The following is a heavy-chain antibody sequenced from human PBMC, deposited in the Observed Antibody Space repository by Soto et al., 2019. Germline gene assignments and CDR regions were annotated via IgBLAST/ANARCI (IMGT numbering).Heavy chain of an antibody. J-gene: IGHJ6*02. CDR2: INAGNGNT. D-gene: IGHD2-15*01. V-gene: IGHV1-3*01. CDR3: ARDIVVVVAASYYYTGMDA. CDR1: GYTFTSYT. Sequence: ASVNGSCKAAGYTFTSYTMHWVRQAPGQRLEWMGWINAGNGNTKYSQKFQGRVTISRDTFASTDYMELSSLRSEDTAVDYCARDIVVVVAASYYYTGMDALGQGPTV.